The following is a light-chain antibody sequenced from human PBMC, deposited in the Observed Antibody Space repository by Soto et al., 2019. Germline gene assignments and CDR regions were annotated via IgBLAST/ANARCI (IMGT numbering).Light chain of an antibody. J-gene: IGLJ1*01. CDR1: SSDVGSYNR. CDR2: EVS. V-gene: IGLV2-18*01. Sequence: QSALTQPPSVSGSPGQSVTISCTGTSSDVGSYNRVSWYQQSPGTAPKLMIYEVSNRPSGVSDRFSGSKSGNTASLTISGLQAEEEADYYCSLYTSTSTVVFGTGTKLTVL. CDR3: SLYTSTSTVV.